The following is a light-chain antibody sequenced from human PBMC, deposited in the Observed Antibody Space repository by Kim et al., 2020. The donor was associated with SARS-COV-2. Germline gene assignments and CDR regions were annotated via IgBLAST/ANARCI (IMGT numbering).Light chain of an antibody. Sequence: ASVGDRVTITCRASQTISNYLNWYQQKPGKAPKLLIQTASSLQSGVPSRFSGSGSGTDFTLTISSLQPEDFATYYCQQSYSTPLTFGGGTKVDIK. V-gene: IGKV1-39*01. CDR2: TAS. J-gene: IGKJ4*01. CDR3: QQSYSTPLT. CDR1: QTISNY.